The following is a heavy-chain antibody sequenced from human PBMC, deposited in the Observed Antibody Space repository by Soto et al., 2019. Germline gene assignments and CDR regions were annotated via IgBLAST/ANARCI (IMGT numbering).Heavy chain of an antibody. J-gene: IGHJ4*02. V-gene: IGHV3-11*06. CDR3: VKSGDNYNLLDY. Sequence: LRLSCAASGFTLSDHYMIWIRQAPGKGLEWIGYSSNSGSFTRYADSVKGRFSISRDNAKSSLYLQISSLRGDDTATYYCVKSGDNYNLLDYWGQGTPVTVSS. CDR2: SSNSGSFT. CDR1: GFTLSDHY. D-gene: IGHD1-1*01.